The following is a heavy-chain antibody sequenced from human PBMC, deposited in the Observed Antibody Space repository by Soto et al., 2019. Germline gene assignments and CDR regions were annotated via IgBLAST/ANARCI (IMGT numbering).Heavy chain of an antibody. CDR2: INHSGST. J-gene: IGHJ4*02. D-gene: IGHD2-15*01. CDR1: GGSFSGYY. Sequence: SETLSLTCAVYGGSFSGYYWSWIRQPPGKGLEWIGEINHSGSTNYNPSLKSRVTISVDTSKNQFSLKLSSVTAADTAVYYCARLGYCSGGSCYSPLDYWGQGTLVTVSS. CDR3: ARLGYCSGGSCYSPLDY. V-gene: IGHV4-34*01.